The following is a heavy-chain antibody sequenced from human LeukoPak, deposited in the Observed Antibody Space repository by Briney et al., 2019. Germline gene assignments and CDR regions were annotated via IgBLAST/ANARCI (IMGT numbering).Heavy chain of an antibody. V-gene: IGHV3-23*01. Sequence: GGSLRLSCAASGFTFSSYAMSWVRQAPGKGLEWVSAISGSGGSTNYADSVKGRFTISRDNSKNTAYLQMNSLRAEDTAVYYCAREFEAYYYGSGSSNYYYYGMDVWGQGTTVTDSS. J-gene: IGHJ6*02. CDR3: AREFEAYYYGSGSSNYYYYGMDV. D-gene: IGHD3-10*01. CDR1: GFTFSSYA. CDR2: ISGSGGST.